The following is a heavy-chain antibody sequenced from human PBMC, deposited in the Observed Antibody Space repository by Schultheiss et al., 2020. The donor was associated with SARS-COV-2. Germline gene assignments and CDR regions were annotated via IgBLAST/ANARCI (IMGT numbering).Heavy chain of an antibody. CDR3: ARVKLESELTRRGPFDY. D-gene: IGHD1-26*01. V-gene: IGHV3-33*01. Sequence: GESLKISCAASGFTFSSYGMHWVRQAPGKGLEWVAVIWYDGSNKYYADSVKGRFTISRDNSKNTLYLQMNSLRAEDTAVYYCARVKLESELTRRGPFDYWGQGTLVTVSS. CDR1: GFTFSSYG. J-gene: IGHJ4*02. CDR2: IWYDGSNK.